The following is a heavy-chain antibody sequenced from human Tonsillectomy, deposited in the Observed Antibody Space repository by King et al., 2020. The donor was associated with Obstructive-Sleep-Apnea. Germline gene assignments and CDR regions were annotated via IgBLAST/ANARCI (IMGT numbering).Heavy chain of an antibody. J-gene: IGHJ4*02. CDR1: GFTFSSYT. D-gene: IGHD6-13*01. CDR3: AREGGWYFLDY. Sequence: VQLVESGGGVVQPGRSLRLSCAASGFTFSSYTMHWVRQAPGKGLEWVAIISYDGNNKYNADSVKGRFTISRDNSNNTLYLQMNSLRAEETAVYYCAREGGWYFLDYWGQGTLVTVSS. CDR2: ISYDGNNK. V-gene: IGHV3-30*04.